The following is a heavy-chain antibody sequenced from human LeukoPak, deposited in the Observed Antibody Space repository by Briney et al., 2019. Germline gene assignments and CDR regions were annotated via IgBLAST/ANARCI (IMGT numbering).Heavy chain of an antibody. D-gene: IGHD5-12*01. CDR3: ARRRYSGNNWFDP. CDR1: GYTFTSYD. Sequence: ALVKVSCKASGYTFTSYDINWVRQATGQGLEWMGWMNPNSGNTGYAQKFQGRVTMTRNTSISTAYMELSSLRSEDTAVYYCARRRYSGNNWFDPWGQGTLVTVSS. CDR2: MNPNSGNT. V-gene: IGHV1-8*01. J-gene: IGHJ5*02.